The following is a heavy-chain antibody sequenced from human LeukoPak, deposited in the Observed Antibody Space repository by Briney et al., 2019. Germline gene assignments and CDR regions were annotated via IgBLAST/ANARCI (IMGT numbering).Heavy chain of an antibody. CDR2: INPSGGST. D-gene: IGHD6-6*01. J-gene: IGHJ4*02. CDR3: ARERFQLPPDY. CDR1: GGTFSSYA. V-gene: IGHV1-46*01. Sequence: ASVKVSCKASGGTFSSYAISWVRQAPGQGLEWMGIINPSGGSTSYAQKFQGRVTMTRDTSTSTVYMELSSLRSEDTAVYYCARERFQLPPDYWGQGTLVTVSS.